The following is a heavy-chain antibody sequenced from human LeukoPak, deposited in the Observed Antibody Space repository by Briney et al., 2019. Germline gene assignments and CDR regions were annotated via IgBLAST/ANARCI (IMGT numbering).Heavy chain of an antibody. D-gene: IGHD3-10*01. CDR1: GGSISSYY. Sequence: PSETLSLTCTVSGGSISSYYWSWIRQPAGKGREWIGRIYTSGSTNYNPSLKSRVTMSVDTSKNQFSLKLSSVTAADTAVYYCARDAYYYGSGSYDPNYYYYMDVWGKGTTVTVSS. CDR3: ARDAYYYGSGSYDPNYYYYMDV. V-gene: IGHV4-4*07. CDR2: IYTSGST. J-gene: IGHJ6*03.